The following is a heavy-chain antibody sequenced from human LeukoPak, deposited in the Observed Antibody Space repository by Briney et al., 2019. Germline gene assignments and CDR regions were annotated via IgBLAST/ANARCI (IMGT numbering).Heavy chain of an antibody. CDR2: IYYSGST. CDR1: GGSISSSSYY. CDR3: ARQWGSTSSGVDY. D-gene: IGHD2-2*01. Sequence: SETLSLTCSVSGGSISSSSYYWGWIRQPPGKGLEWIGSIYYSGSTYYNPSLKSRVTISVDTSKNHFSLKLSSVTAADTAVYYCARQWGSTSSGVDYWGQGTLVTVSS. V-gene: IGHV4-39*01. J-gene: IGHJ4*02.